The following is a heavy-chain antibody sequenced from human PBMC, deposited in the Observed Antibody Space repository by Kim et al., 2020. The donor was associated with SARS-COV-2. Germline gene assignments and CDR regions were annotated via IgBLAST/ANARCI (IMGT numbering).Heavy chain of an antibody. J-gene: IGHJ6*02. CDR3: ARDCSSYPRLYYYYGIDD. D-gene: IGHD2-2*01. CDR2: ISSSSSYI. V-gene: IGHV3-21*01. Sequence: GGSLRLSCAASGFTFSSYSMNWVRQAPGKGLEWVSSISSSSSYIYYADSVKGRFTISRDNAKNSLYLQMNSLRAEDTAVYYCARDCSSYPRLYYYYGIDDWGQGTTVTVSS. CDR1: GFTFSSYS.